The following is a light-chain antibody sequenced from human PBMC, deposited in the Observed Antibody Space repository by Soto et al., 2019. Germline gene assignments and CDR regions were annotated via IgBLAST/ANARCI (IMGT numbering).Light chain of an antibody. Sequence: DIQMTQSPASLSASVGDTVAITCRASQTISNYLSWFQFRPGTAPKLLVYGASSLQVGVPSRFRGGGSGTSFTLPITKLQPEDFASYYCLQSYSSPRTFGQGTKLDI. CDR3: LQSYSSPRT. J-gene: IGKJ2*01. CDR2: GAS. V-gene: IGKV1-39*01. CDR1: QTISNY.